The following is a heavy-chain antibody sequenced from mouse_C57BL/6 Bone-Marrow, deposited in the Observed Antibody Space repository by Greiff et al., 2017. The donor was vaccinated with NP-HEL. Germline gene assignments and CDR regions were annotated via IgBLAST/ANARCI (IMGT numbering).Heavy chain of an antibody. V-gene: IGHV1-64*01. J-gene: IGHJ3*01. D-gene: IGHD2-2*01. Sequence: VQLQQPGAELVKPGASVKLSCKASGYTFTSYWMHWVKQRPGQGLEWIGMIHPNSGSTNYNEKFKSKATLTVDKSSSTAYMQLSSLTSEDSAVYYCARSTSTMVTTWAYWGQGTLVTVSA. CDR1: GYTFTSYW. CDR3: ARSTSTMVTTWAY. CDR2: IHPNSGST.